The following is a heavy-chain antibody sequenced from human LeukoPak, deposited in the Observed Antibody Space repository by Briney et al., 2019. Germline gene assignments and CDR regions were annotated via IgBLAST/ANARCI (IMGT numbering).Heavy chain of an antibody. CDR2: IFYSGST. CDR3: ARYRSGDAFDI. V-gene: IGHV4-39*07. Sequence: SETLSLTCTVSGGSISTSNYYWGWIRQPPGKGLEWIGNIFYSGSTYYSPSLRSRVTISLDTSRNQFSLKLNSVTAADSAVYYCARYRSGDAFDIWGQGTMVTVSS. J-gene: IGHJ3*02. CDR1: GGSISTSNYY. D-gene: IGHD1-26*01.